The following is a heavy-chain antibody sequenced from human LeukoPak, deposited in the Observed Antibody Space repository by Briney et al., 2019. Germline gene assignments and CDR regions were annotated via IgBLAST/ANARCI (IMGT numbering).Heavy chain of an antibody. V-gene: IGHV1-2*02. CDR3: ARGSYGYD. CDR2: INPNPNSGGT. CDR1: GYTFTGYY. D-gene: IGHD1-26*01. J-gene: IGHJ4*02. Sequence: GASVKVPCKTSGYTFTGYYMHWVRQAPGQGLEWVGWINPNPNSGGTSYAQKFQGRVTMTRDTSINTAYMELSGLRSDDTAVYFCARGSYGYDWGQGTLVTVSS.